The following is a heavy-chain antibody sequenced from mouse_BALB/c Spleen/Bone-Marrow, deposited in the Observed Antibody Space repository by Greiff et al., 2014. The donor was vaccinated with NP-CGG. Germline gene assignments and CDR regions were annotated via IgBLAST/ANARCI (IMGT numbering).Heavy chain of an antibody. CDR2: INPSTGNT. D-gene: IGHD2-4*01. Sequence: VQLQQSGAELAKPGASVKMSCKASGYTFTTYWIHWVKQRPGQGLEWIGYINPSTGNTEYNQKFRDRATLTADKSSSTPYMQLSSLTSEDSAVYYRARGLRDWYFDVWGAGTTVTVSS. J-gene: IGHJ1*01. V-gene: IGHV1-7*01. CDR1: GYTFTTYW. CDR3: ARGLRDWYFDV.